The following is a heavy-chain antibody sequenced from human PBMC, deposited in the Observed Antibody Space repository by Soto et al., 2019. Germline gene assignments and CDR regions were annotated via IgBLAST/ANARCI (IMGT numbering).Heavy chain of an antibody. CDR2: ISSSSSYI. J-gene: IGHJ6*02. V-gene: IGHV3-21*01. CDR1: GFTFSSYS. Sequence: PGGSLRLSCAASGFTFSSYSMNWVRQAPGKGLEWVSSISSSSSYIYYADSVKGRFTISRDNAKDSLYLQMNSLRAEDTAVYYCARDIGFGELSSRGVDYYYGMDVWGQGTTVTVSS. CDR3: ARDIGFGELSSRGVDYYYGMDV. D-gene: IGHD3-10*01.